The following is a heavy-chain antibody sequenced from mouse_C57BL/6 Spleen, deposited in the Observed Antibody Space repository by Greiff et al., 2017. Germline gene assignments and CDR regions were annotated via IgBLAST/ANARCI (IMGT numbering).Heavy chain of an antibody. D-gene: IGHD2-2*01. CDR2: IYPGDGDT. J-gene: IGHJ4*01. CDR1: GYAFSSSW. V-gene: IGHV1-82*01. Sequence: QVQLKESGPELVKPGASVKISCKASGYAFSSSWMNWVKQRPGKGLEWIGRIYPGDGDTNYNGKVKGKATLTADKSSSTAYMQLSRLTAEGSAVYCCANGYGGSAMDYGGQGTSVTVSS. CDR3: ANGYGGSAMDY.